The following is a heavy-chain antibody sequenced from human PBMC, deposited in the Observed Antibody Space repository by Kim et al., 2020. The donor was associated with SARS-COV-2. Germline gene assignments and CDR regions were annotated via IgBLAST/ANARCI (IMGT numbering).Heavy chain of an antibody. CDR1: GGSISSSSYY. CDR2: IYYSGST. D-gene: IGHD3-10*01. V-gene: IGHV4-39*01. Sequence: SETLSLTCTVSGGSISSSSYYWGWIRQPPGKGLEWIGSIYYSGSTHYNPSLKSRVTISVDTSKNQFSLKLSSVTAADTAVYYCASPGWGFGELLSPLGMDVWGQGTTVTVSS. CDR3: ASPGWGFGELLSPLGMDV. J-gene: IGHJ6*02.